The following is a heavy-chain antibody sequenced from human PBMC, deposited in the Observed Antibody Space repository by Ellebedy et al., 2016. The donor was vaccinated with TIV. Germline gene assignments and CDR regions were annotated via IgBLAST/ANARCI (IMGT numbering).Heavy chain of an antibody. CDR1: GFTFSSYA. Sequence: GESLKISCAASGFTFSSYAMSWVRQAPGKGLEWVSAISGSGGSTYYADSVKGRFTISRDNSKNTLYLQMNSLRAEDTAVYYCARDRHVDRGDCLDYWGQGTLVTVSS. V-gene: IGHV3-23*01. D-gene: IGHD2-21*02. CDR3: ARDRHVDRGDCLDY. J-gene: IGHJ4*02. CDR2: ISGSGGST.